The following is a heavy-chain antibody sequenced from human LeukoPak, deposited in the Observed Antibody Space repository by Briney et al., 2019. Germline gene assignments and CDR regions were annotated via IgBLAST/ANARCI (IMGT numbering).Heavy chain of an antibody. CDR3: ARADRGIAAAGTRYFDY. CDR1: GYTFTGYY. Sequence: ASVKVSCKASGYTFTGYYIHWVRQAPGQGLEWMGWINPNSGGTNYAQKFQGRVTMTRDTSISTAYMELSRLRSDDTAVYYCARADRGIAAAGTRYFDYWGQGTLVTVSS. D-gene: IGHD6-13*01. J-gene: IGHJ4*02. V-gene: IGHV1-2*02. CDR2: INPNSGGT.